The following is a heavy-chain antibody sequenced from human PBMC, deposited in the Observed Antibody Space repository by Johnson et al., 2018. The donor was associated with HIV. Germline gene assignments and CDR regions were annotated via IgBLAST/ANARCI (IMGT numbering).Heavy chain of an antibody. V-gene: IGHV3-30*18. CDR1: GFTFRNYC. J-gene: IGHJ3*02. D-gene: IGHD3-22*01. CDR3: AKAMGGWLLAHAFDI. CDR2: ISYDGSVK. Sequence: VQLVESGGGVVQPGRSLRLSCVASGFTFRNYCMHWVRQAPGKGLEWVAVISYDGSVKYYADAVKGRFTISRDNSKNTLYLQMNSLRAEDTAVYYCAKAMGGWLLAHAFDIWGQGTMVTISS.